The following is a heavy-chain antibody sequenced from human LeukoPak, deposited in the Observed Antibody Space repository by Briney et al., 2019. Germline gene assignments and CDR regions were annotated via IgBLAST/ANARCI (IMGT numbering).Heavy chain of an antibody. Sequence: PGGSLRLSCAASGLSFSTAWMGWVRQAPGKGLEWVGRIKSKSDDGTAVYTAPVKGRFTISRDNSKNTLYLQMNSLRAEDTAVYYCTRASHDYGRADVWGQGTTVTVSS. D-gene: IGHD4-17*01. CDR1: GLSFSTAW. CDR3: TRASHDYGRADV. J-gene: IGHJ6*02. CDR2: IKSKSDDGTA. V-gene: IGHV3-15*01.